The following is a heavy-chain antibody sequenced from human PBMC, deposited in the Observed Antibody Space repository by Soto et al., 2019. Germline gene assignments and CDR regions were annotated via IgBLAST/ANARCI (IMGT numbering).Heavy chain of an antibody. J-gene: IGHJ6*02. CDR1: GFTFSNYA. Sequence: QVQLVESGGGVVQPGRSLRLSCAVSGFTFSNYAMHWVRQAPGKGLEWVAVISYDGSNNYYADSVTGRLTISIDNSKNTLYRQMNSLSAEDTAVYYCARAEVPEMVTYGYYYGMDVWGQGTTVTFSS. CDR3: ARAEVPEMVTYGYYYGMDV. CDR2: ISYDGSNN. D-gene: IGHD5-18*01. V-gene: IGHV3-30-3*01.